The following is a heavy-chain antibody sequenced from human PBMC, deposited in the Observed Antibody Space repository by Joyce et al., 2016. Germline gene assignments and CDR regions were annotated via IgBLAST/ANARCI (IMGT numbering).Heavy chain of an antibody. D-gene: IGHD4/OR15-4a*01. CDR2: IKQAGSEK. CDR1: GFTFSSFH. CDR3: VRGMTMVDF. V-gene: IGHV3-7*03. J-gene: IGHJ4*02. Sequence: VQPGGSLRPSCSASGFTFSSFHMSWVRQGPGKGLEWVASIKQAGSEKHYVDSVRGRFTISRDNEKNVVFLQMNSLGAEDMAVYYCVRGMTMVDFWGQGTPVTVSS.